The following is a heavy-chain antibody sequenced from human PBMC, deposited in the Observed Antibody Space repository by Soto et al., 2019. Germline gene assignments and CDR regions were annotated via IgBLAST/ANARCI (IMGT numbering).Heavy chain of an antibody. V-gene: IGHV3-23*01. CDR2: LSSSGGTT. Sequence: PGGSLRLSCAASGFTFTNYPMSWVRQAPGKGLEWVSTLSSSGGTTLYADSVKGRFTISRDNSKNTLYLQMNSLRAEDTAVYYCAKSVAVRNNYFDSWGQGALVTVSS. CDR3: AKSVAVRNNYFDS. J-gene: IGHJ4*02. D-gene: IGHD6-19*01. CDR1: GFTFTNYP.